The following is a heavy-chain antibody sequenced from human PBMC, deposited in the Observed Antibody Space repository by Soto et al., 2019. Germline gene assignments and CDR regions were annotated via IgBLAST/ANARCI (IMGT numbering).Heavy chain of an antibody. Sequence: SETLSLTCAVYVGSFRGYYWSWIRQPPGKGLEWIGEINHSGRTNYNPSLESRITINPDTSKNQFSLQLNSVTPEDTAVYYCARGATYYYDSSGYKGKMGYAFDIWGQGTMVTVSS. J-gene: IGHJ3*02. CDR1: VGSFRGYY. CDR2: INHSGRT. V-gene: IGHV4-34*01. D-gene: IGHD3-22*01. CDR3: ARGATYYYDSSGYKGKMGYAFDI.